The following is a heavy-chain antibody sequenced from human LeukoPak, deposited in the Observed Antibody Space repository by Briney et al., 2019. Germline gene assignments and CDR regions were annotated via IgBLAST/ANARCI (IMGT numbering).Heavy chain of an antibody. CDR3: ASPPTSIAVAGSEYYFAY. V-gene: IGHV3-23*01. D-gene: IGHD6-19*01. Sequence: PGGSLRLSCAASGFTFSSYAMSWVRQAPGKGLEWVSAISGSGGSTYYADSVKGRFTISRDNSKNTLYLQMNSLRAEDTAVYYCASPPTSIAVAGSEYYFAYGGRETLVTVSS. CDR2: ISGSGGST. J-gene: IGHJ4*02. CDR1: GFTFSSYA.